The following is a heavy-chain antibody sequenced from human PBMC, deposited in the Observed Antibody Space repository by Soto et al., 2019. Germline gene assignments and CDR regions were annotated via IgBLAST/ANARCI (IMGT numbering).Heavy chain of an antibody. CDR1: GGSISSYY. D-gene: IGHD2-15*01. CDR3: ARTFDCSGGSCYPDY. V-gene: IGHV4-59*12. Sequence: PSETLSLTCTVSGGSISSYYWSWVRQSPGKGLEWIGYIYYSGSTNYNPSLKSRVTISIDTSKNEFSLKLSSVTAADTAVYYCARTFDCSGGSCYPDYWGQGTLVTVSS. CDR2: IYYSGST. J-gene: IGHJ4*02.